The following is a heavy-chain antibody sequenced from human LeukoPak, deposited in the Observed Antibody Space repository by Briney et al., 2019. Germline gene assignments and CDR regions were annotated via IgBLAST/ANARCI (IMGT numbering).Heavy chain of an antibody. CDR2: INPNSGGT. V-gene: IGHV1-2*02. CDR3: ARGEDTAMVPPDC. D-gene: IGHD5-18*01. Sequence: VASVKVSRKASGYTFTGYYMHWVRQAPGQGLEWMGWINPNSGGTNYAQKFQGRVTMTRDTSISTAYMELSRLRSDDTAVYYCARGEDTAMVPPDCWGQGTLVTVSS. J-gene: IGHJ4*02. CDR1: GYTFTGYY.